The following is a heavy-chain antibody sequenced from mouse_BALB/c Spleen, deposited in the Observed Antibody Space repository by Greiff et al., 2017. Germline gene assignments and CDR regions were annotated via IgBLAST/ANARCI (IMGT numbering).Heavy chain of an antibody. D-gene: IGHD1-1*02. CDR2: ISSGSSTI. CDR1: GFTFSSFG. V-gene: IGHV5-17*02. CDR3: AGGNYFDY. J-gene: IGHJ2*01. Sequence: EVQGVESGGGLVQPGGSRKLSCAASGFTFSSFGMHWVRQAPEKGLEWVAYISSGSSTIYYADTVKGRFTISRDNPKNTLFLQMTSLRSEDTAMYYCAGGNYFDYWGQGTTLTVSS.